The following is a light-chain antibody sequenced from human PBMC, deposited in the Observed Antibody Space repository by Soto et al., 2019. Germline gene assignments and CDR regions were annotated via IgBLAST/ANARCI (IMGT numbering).Light chain of an antibody. J-gene: IGKJ1*01. CDR2: GAS. CDR3: QQYNNWPPTWT. V-gene: IGKV3-15*01. CDR1: RSVSSN. Sequence: EIVMTQSPATLSVSPGERATLCCRASRSVSSNLAWYQQKPGQAPRLLIYGASTRATGIPARFSGSGSGTEFTLTISSLQSEDFAVYYCQQYNNWPPTWTFGQGTKVEIK.